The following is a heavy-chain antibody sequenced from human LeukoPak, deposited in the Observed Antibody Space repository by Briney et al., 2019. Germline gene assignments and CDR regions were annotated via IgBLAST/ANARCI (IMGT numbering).Heavy chain of an antibody. V-gene: IGHV4-31*03. CDR2: IYYSGST. J-gene: IGHJ3*02. CDR1: GGSISSGGYY. D-gene: IGHD3-22*01. Sequence: LSLSCTVSGGSISSGGYYWRWIPRHPGKGLGWIGYIYYSGSTYYNPSLKSRFTISVDTSKNQFSLKLSSVTAADTGVYYCAREVSPSYYYDSSGWDIWGQGTMVTVSS. CDR3: AREVSPSYYYDSSGWDI.